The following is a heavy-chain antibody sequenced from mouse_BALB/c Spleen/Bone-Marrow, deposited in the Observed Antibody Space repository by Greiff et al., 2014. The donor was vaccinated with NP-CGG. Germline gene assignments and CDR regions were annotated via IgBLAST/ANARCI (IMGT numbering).Heavy chain of an antibody. CDR2: IYPSDSYT. CDR1: GYTFTSYW. D-gene: IGHD4-1*01. Sequence: QVQLQQSGAELVRPGASVKLSCKASGYTFTSYWINWVKQRPGQGLEWIGNIYPSDSYTNYNQKFKDKATLTVDKSSSTAYMQLSSPTSEDSAVYYCTRRLTGSYAMDYRGQGTSVTVSS. J-gene: IGHJ4*01. CDR3: TRRLTGSYAMDY. V-gene: IGHV1-69*02.